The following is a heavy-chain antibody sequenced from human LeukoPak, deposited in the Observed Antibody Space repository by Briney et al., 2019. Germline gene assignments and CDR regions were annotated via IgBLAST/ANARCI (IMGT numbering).Heavy chain of an antibody. D-gene: IGHD5-18*01. J-gene: IGHJ6*03. CDR1: GGSISSYY. CDR2: IYYSGST. Sequence: SETLSLTCTVSGGSISSYYWSWIRQPPGKGLEWIGYIYYSGSTYYNPSLKSRVTISVDTSKNQFSLKLTSVTAADTAVYYCAKGVTLPPSYYYYMDVWGKGTTVTVSS. V-gene: IGHV4-59*12. CDR3: AKGVTLPPSYYYYMDV.